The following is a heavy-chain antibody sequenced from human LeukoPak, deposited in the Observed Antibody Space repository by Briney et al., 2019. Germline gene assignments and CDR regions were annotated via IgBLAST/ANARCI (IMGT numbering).Heavy chain of an antibody. J-gene: IGHJ4*02. CDR2: IYHSGSA. D-gene: IGHD3-22*01. V-gene: IGHV4-4*02. CDR1: GGSISCSNW. CDR3: ASAGHDGIGYKVC. Sequence: PSGTLSLTCAVSGGSISCSNWWSWVRQPPGKGLEWIGEIYHSGSANYNPSLKSRVTISVDKSKNQFSLRLSSVTAADTAVYYCASAGHDGIGYKVCWGQGTLVTVSS.